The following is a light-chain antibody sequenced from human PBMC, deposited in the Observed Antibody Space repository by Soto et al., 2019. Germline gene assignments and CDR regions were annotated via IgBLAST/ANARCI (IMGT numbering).Light chain of an antibody. CDR2: DAS. J-gene: IGKJ5*01. CDR3: QQRSNWPPIT. Sequence: EIVLTQSAAALSLSPLERATLSCIASQSVSSYLAWYQQKPGQGPRLLIYDASNRATGIPARFSGSGSGTDFTLTISSLEPEDFAVYYCQQRSNWPPITFGQGTRLEIK. CDR1: QSVSSY. V-gene: IGKV3-11*01.